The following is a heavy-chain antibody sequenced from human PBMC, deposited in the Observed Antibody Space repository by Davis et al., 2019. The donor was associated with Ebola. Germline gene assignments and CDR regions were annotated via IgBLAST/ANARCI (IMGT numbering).Heavy chain of an antibody. CDR2: ISSSSSTI. Sequence: PGGSLRLSCAASGFTFSSYSMNWVRQAPGKGLEWVSYISSSSSTIYYADSVKGRFTISRDNAKNSLYLQMNSLRAEDTAVYYCARDGSIGDYWGQGTLVTVSS. D-gene: IGHD2/OR15-2a*01. CDR1: GFTFSSYS. J-gene: IGHJ4*02. CDR3: ARDGSIGDY. V-gene: IGHV3-48*04.